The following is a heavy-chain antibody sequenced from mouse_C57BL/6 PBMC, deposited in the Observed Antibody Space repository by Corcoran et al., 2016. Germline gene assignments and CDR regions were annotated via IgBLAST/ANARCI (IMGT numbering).Heavy chain of an antibody. Sequence: QIQLVQSGPELKKPGETVKISCKASGYTFTTYGMSWGKQAPGKGLKWMGWINTYSGVPTYADDFKGRFAFSLETSASTAYLQINNLKNEDTATYFCARDGYPAYWGQGTLVTVS. J-gene: IGHJ3*01. CDR3: ARDGYPAY. D-gene: IGHD2-3*01. V-gene: IGHV9-3*01. CDR2: INTYSGVP. CDR1: GYTFTTYG.